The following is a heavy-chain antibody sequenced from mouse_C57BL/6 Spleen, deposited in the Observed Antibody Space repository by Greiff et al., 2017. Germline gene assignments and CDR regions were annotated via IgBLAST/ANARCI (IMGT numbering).Heavy chain of an antibody. Sequence: QVQLQQPGAELVKPGASVKLSCKASVYTFTSYWMHWVKQRPGQGLEWIGMIHPNSGSTNYNEKFKSKATLTVDKSSSTAYMQLSSLTSEDSAVYYCARDNYSNRYAMDYGGQGNSVTVYS. D-gene: IGHD2-5*01. CDR2: IHPNSGST. CDR1: VYTFTSYW. CDR3: ARDNYSNRYAMDY. J-gene: IGHJ4*01. V-gene: IGHV1-64*01.